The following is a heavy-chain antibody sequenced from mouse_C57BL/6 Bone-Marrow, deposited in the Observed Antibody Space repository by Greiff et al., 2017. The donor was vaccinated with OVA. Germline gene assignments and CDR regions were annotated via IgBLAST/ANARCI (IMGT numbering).Heavy chain of an antibody. CDR3: ASSYYSNG. CDR1: GYTFTSYG. CDR2: IYPRSGNT. Sequence: QVQLQQSGAELARPGASVKLSCKASGYTFTSYGISWVKQRTGQGLEWIGEIYPRSGNTYYNEKFKGKATLTADKSSSTAYMELRSLTSEDSAVYFCASSYYSNGGGEGTTLTVSS. D-gene: IGHD2-5*01. J-gene: IGHJ2*01. V-gene: IGHV1-81*01.